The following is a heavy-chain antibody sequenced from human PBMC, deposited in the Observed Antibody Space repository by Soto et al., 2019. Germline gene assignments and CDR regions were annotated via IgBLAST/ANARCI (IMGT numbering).Heavy chain of an antibody. Sequence: QVQLQESRPGLVKPSQTLSLTCTVSGRSISSGATGSYWTWIRQLPGKGLEWIGYVYYTGNTFSIPSLTTRPTTSIDTSENQFSLKLSSVTAADPAVYFCASGHDAYNVRYWGQGTLVSVSS. V-gene: IGHV4-31*03. J-gene: IGHJ4*02. CDR2: VYYTGNT. CDR3: ASGHDAYNVRY. D-gene: IGHD1-1*01. CDR1: GRSISSGATGSY.